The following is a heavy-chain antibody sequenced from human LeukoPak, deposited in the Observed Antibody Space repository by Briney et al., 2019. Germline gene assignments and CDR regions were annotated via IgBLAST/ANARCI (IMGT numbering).Heavy chain of an antibody. D-gene: IGHD6-19*01. CDR2: INPSGGST. V-gene: IGHV1-46*01. CDR3: AREKSSGWYGY. Sequence: ASVKVSCKASGYTFTSYYMHWVRQAPGQGLGWMGIINPSGGSTSYAQKFQGRVTMTWDMSTSTVYMELSSLRSEDTAVYYCAREKSSGWYGYWGQGTLVTVSS. CDR1: GYTFTSYY. J-gene: IGHJ4*02.